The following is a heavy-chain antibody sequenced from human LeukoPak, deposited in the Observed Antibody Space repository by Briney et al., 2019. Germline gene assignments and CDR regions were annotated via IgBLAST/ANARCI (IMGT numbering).Heavy chain of an antibody. J-gene: IGHJ4*02. CDR1: GYTLTELS. V-gene: IGHV1-24*01. Sequence: ASVKVSCKVSGYTLTELSMHWVRQAPGKGLEWMGGFDPEDGETIYAQKFQGRVTMTEDTSTDTAYMQLSSLGSEDKAVYYCAVRYGVDIGATNFDYWGQGTLVTVSS. D-gene: IGHD5-12*01. CDR3: AVRYGVDIGATNFDY. CDR2: FDPEDGET.